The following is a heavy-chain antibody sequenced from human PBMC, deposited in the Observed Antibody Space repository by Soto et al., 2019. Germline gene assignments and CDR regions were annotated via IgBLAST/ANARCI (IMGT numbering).Heavy chain of an antibody. D-gene: IGHD4-17*01. Sequence: PVGSLRLSCVVSGFSFSDYYMSWIRQAPGKGLEWISYISNTGSTKYYADSVKGRFTISRDNAKNSLYLQMNSLRGEDTAVYYCARDYYGDYILDYWGQGTLVTVSS. J-gene: IGHJ4*02. CDR1: GFSFSDYY. CDR2: ISNTGSTK. CDR3: ARDYYGDYILDY. V-gene: IGHV3-11*01.